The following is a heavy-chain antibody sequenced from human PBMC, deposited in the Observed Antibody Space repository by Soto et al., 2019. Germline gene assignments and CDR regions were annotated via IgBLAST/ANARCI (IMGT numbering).Heavy chain of an antibody. CDR3: ARVAGTTWVHYYMDV. Sequence: GGSLRLSCAASGFTFSSYAMHWVRQAPGKGLEYVSAISSNGGSTYYANSVKGRFTISRDNSKNTLYLQMGSLRAGDMAVYYCARVAGTTWVHYYMDVWGKGTTVTVSS. CDR1: GFTFSSYA. J-gene: IGHJ6*03. D-gene: IGHD1-7*01. V-gene: IGHV3-64*01. CDR2: ISSNGGST.